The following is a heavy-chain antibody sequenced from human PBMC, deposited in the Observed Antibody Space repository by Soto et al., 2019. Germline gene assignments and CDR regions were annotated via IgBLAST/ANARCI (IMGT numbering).Heavy chain of an antibody. CDR2: IGTAGDT. D-gene: IGHD5-18*01. CDR3: ARGVDTAMVTYYYYGMDV. Sequence: GGSLRLSCAAPGFTFSSYDMHWVRQATGKGLEWVSAIGTAGDTYYPGSVKGRFTISRENAKNSLYLQMNSLRAGDTAVYYCARGVDTAMVTYYYYGMDVWGQGTTVTVSS. J-gene: IGHJ6*02. V-gene: IGHV3-13*01. CDR1: GFTFSSYD.